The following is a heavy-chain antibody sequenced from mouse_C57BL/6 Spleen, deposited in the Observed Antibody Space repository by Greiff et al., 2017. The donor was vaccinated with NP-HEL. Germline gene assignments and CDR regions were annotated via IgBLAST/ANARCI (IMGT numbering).Heavy chain of an antibody. CDR3: ARGRGYYHYFDY. V-gene: IGHV1-9*01. D-gene: IGHD2-12*01. Sequence: VKLQQSGAELMKPGASVKLSCKATGYTFTGYWIEWVKQRPGHGLEWIGEILPGSGSTNYNAKFKGKATFTADTSSNTAYMQLSSLTTEDSAIYYCARGRGYYHYFDYWGQGTTLTVSS. CDR1: GYTFTGYW. CDR2: ILPGSGST. J-gene: IGHJ2*01.